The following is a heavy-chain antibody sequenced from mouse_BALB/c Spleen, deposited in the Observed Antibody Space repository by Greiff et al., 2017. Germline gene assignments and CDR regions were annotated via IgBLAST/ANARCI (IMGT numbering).Heavy chain of an antibody. Sequence: EVQLQQSGAELVKPGASVKLSCTASGFNIKDTYMHWVKQRPEQGLEWIGRIDPANGNTKYDPKFQGKATITADTSSNTAYLQLSSLTSEDTAVYYCARSTTATRTWFAYWGQGTLVTVSA. CDR2: IDPANGNT. V-gene: IGHV14-3*02. J-gene: IGHJ3*01. D-gene: IGHD1-2*01. CDR3: ARSTTATRTWFAY. CDR1: GFNIKDTY.